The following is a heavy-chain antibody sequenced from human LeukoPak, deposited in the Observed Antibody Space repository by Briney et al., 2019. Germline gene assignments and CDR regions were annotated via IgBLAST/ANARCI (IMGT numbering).Heavy chain of an antibody. D-gene: IGHD3-16*01. CDR2: FDPEDGET. J-gene: IGHJ4*02. V-gene: IGHV1-24*01. CDR1: GYTLTQLS. CDR3: ATEGGGD. Sequence: ASMTVSYKVAGYTLTQLSMHWVRQAPGKGLEWMGGFDPEDGETIYAQKFQGRVTMTEDTSTDTAYMELSSLRSEDTAVYYCATEGGGDWGQGTLVTVSS.